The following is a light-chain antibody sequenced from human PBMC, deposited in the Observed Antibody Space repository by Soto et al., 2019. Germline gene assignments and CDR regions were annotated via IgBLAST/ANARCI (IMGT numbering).Light chain of an antibody. V-gene: IGKV3-15*01. Sequence: LTQSPGTLSSCPVYVATLSCRASQSVISCLAWYQHKPGQAPKLLIYRASTRATDIPARFSGSGSGTEFTLTISSLHSDDHAAYYCQKYNNLPRTFGRGNKVDIK. J-gene: IGKJ4*02. CDR2: RAS. CDR3: QKYNNLPRT. CDR1: QSVISC.